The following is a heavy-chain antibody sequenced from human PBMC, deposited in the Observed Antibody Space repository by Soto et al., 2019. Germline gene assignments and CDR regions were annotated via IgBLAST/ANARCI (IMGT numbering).Heavy chain of an antibody. CDR1: GYTFSTFG. CDR2: INTDNGDT. J-gene: IGHJ4*02. D-gene: IGHD6-13*01. V-gene: IGHV1-18*01. CDR3: ARGFTAAGTGEIDK. Sequence: QVQLVQSGAEVKKPGASVRLSCKPSGYTFSTFGITWVRQAPGQGLEWMGWINTDNGDTNYAKNFQGRVTMTTDTSTNTAYMELRSLRYDDTGVYYCARGFTAAGTGEIDKWGQGTPVTFSS.